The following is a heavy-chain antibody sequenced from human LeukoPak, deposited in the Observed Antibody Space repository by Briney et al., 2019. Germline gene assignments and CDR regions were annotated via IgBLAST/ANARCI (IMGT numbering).Heavy chain of an antibody. CDR1: GYTFTSYY. Sequence: ASVKVSCKASGYTFTSYYMHWVRQAPGQGLEWMGIINPSGGSTSYAQRFQGRVTMTEDTSTDTAYMELSSLRSEDTAVYYCATDLVFGFRAFDIWGQGTMVTVSS. CDR3: ATDLVFGFRAFDI. V-gene: IGHV1-46*01. CDR2: INPSGGST. D-gene: IGHD3-3*01. J-gene: IGHJ3*02.